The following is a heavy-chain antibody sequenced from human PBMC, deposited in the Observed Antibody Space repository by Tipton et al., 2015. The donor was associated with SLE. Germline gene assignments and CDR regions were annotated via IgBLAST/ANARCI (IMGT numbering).Heavy chain of an antibody. V-gene: IGHV4-59*01. D-gene: IGHD3-3*02. CDR3: ARLEDPFGIFGVPKGWFDP. J-gene: IGHJ5*02. CDR1: GGSISTYF. CDR2: VYYSGST. Sequence: TLSLTCTISGGSISTYFWSWIRQPPGKGLEWIGYVYYSGSTHYNPSLTSRVSMSVDTSKNQFSLKLTSVTAVDTAVYYCARLEDPFGIFGVPKGWFDPWGQGTLVTVSS.